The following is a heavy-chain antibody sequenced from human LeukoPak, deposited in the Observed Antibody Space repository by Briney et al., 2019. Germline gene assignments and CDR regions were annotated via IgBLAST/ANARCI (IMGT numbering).Heavy chain of an antibody. J-gene: IGHJ5*02. D-gene: IGHD4-23*01. CDR2: IYYSGSA. CDR3: ARVASDYGGNSVWFDP. CDR1: GGSISSGGYY. Sequence: SETLSLTCTVSGGSISSGGYYWSWIRQHPGKGLEWIGYIYYSGSAYYNPSLKSRVTISVDTCKNQFSLKLRSVTAADTAVYYCARVASDYGGNSVWFDPWGQGTLVTVSS. V-gene: IGHV4-31*03.